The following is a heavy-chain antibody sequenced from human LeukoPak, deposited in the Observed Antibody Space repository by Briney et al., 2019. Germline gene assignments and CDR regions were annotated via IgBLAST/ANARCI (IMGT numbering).Heavy chain of an antibody. V-gene: IGHV4-59*12. Sequence: PSETLSLTCTVSGGSISSYYWSWIRQPPGKGLEWIGYIYHSGSTYYNPSLKSRVTISVDRSKNQFSLKLSSVTAADTAVYYCARDDCSGGSCYFDYWGQGTLVTVSS. J-gene: IGHJ4*02. CDR3: ARDDCSGGSCYFDY. CDR1: GGSISSYY. CDR2: IYHSGST. D-gene: IGHD2-15*01.